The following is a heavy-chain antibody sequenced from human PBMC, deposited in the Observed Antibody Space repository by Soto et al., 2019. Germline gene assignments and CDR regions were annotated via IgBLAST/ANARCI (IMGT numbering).Heavy chain of an antibody. V-gene: IGHV3-11*04. CDR3: ARVGGDCTSASCNTYYYYALDV. Sequence: GGSLRLSCAASGFTFSDYYMSWIRQAPGKGLEWVSYISSSGSTMYYADSVKGRFTISRDNAKNSVSLQMNSLRAEDTAVYYCARVGGDCTSASCNTYYYYALDVWGQGTTVTVSS. CDR1: GFTFSDYY. CDR2: ISSSGSTM. J-gene: IGHJ6*02. D-gene: IGHD2-2*03.